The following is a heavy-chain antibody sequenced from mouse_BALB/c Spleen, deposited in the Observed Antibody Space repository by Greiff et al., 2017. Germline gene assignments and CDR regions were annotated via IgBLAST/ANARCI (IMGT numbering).Heavy chain of an antibody. Sequence: EVKLVESGGGLVQPGGSRKLSCAASGFTFSSFGMHWVRQAPEKGLEWVAYISSGSSTIYYADTVKGRFTISRDNPKNTLFLQMTSLRSEDTAMYYCARYGSSYDAMDYWGQGTSVTVSS. D-gene: IGHD1-1*01. J-gene: IGHJ4*01. V-gene: IGHV5-17*02. CDR1: GFTFSSFG. CDR3: ARYGSSYDAMDY. CDR2: ISSGSSTI.